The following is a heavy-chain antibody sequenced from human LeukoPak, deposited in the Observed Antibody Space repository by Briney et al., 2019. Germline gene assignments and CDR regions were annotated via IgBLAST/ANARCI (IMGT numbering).Heavy chain of an antibody. J-gene: IGHJ3*02. CDR1: GFTFSSYG. Sequence: PGGSLRLSCAASGFTFSSYGMHWVRQAPGKGLEWVAFIRYDGSNKYYADSVKGRFTISRDNSKNTLYLQMNSLRAEDTAVYYCASHMLWFGELSPFAFDIWGQGIMVTVSS. V-gene: IGHV3-30*02. CDR3: ASHMLWFGELSPFAFDI. D-gene: IGHD3-10*01. CDR2: IRYDGSNK.